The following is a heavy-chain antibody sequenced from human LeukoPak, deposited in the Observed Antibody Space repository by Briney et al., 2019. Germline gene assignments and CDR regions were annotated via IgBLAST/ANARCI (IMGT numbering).Heavy chain of an antibody. Sequence: SETLSLTCAVYGGSFSGYYWSWIRQPPGKGLEWIGEINHSGSTNYNPSLKSRVTISVDTSKNQFSLKLSSVTAADTAVYYCARARMVRGVPFDYWGQGTLATVSS. V-gene: IGHV4-34*01. J-gene: IGHJ4*02. D-gene: IGHD3-10*01. CDR2: INHSGST. CDR3: ARARMVRGVPFDY. CDR1: GGSFSGYY.